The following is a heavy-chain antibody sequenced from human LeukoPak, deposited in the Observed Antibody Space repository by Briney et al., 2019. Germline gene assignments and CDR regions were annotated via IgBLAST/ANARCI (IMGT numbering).Heavy chain of an antibody. CDR1: GFTFSNAW. J-gene: IGHJ4*02. CDR3: TTNIPDYHDSSGYLRDY. V-gene: IGHV3-15*01. CDR2: IKSKTDGGTT. D-gene: IGHD3-22*01. Sequence: GGSLRLSCAASGFTFSNAWMSWVRQAPGKGLEWVGRIKSKTDGGTTDYAAPVKGRFTTSRDDSKNTLYLQMNSLKTEDTAVYYCTTNIPDYHDSSGYLRDYWGQGSLVTVSS.